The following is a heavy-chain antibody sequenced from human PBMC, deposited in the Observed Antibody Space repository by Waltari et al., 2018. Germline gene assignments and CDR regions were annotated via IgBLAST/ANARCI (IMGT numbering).Heavy chain of an antibody. J-gene: IGHJ4*02. Sequence: EVQLVESGGGLVKPGGSLRLSCAASGFTFSNAWMNWVRQAPGKGLEWGGRINSDATITTYADPVKGRFTISRDNAKNTLYLQMNSLRAEDTALYYCARGMGDYWGQGTLVTVSS. CDR2: INSDATIT. CDR3: ARGMGDY. V-gene: IGHV3-74*02. CDR1: GFTFSNAW. D-gene: IGHD3-16*01.